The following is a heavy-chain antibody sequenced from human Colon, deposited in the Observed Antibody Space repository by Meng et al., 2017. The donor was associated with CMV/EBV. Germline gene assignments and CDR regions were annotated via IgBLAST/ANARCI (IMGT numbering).Heavy chain of an antibody. CDR3: ARVSRWLQSCFDY. Sequence: SGWTLKTHTKHSVRHAPSNELEYASDISNNRDSTDYSDAANGRFTTPRDNSKNTPYIEMCSRTPENIAVYYCARVSRWLQSCFDYWGLGTLVTVSS. CDR2: ISNNRDST. V-gene: IGHV3-64*02. CDR1: GWTLKTHT. J-gene: IGHJ4*02. D-gene: IGHD5-24*01.